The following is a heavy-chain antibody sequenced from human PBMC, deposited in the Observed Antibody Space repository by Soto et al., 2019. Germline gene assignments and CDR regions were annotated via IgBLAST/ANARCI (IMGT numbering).Heavy chain of an antibody. V-gene: IGHV4-31*03. CDR3: ARGSLHYYDSSGYGPRGMDV. J-gene: IGHJ6*02. Sequence: PSETLSLTCTVSGGSISSGGYYWSWIRQHPGKGLEWIGYIYYSGSTYYNPSLKSRVTISVDTSKNQFSLKLSSVTAADTAVYYCARGSLHYYDSSGYGPRGMDVWGQGTTVTVSS. D-gene: IGHD3-22*01. CDR2: IYYSGST. CDR1: GGSISSGGYY.